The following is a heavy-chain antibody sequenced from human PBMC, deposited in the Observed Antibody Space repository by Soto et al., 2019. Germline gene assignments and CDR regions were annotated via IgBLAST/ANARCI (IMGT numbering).Heavy chain of an antibody. CDR2: INWDSGDI. J-gene: IGHJ4*02. V-gene: IGHV3-9*01. CDR3: AKDTAPGFYGANGHLDY. CDR1: GISFDDYA. D-gene: IGHD2-8*01. Sequence: VQLVESGGGLVQPGRSRRLSCVVSGISFDDYAMHWVRQVPGKGLEWVSGINWDSGDIGYADSVKGRFTISRDNAKNSLYLQMNSLRTEDTALYYCAKDTAPGFYGANGHLDYWGQGTPVTVSS.